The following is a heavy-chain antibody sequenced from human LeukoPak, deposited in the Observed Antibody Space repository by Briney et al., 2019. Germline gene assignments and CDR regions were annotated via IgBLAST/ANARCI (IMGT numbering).Heavy chain of an antibody. CDR3: AKGGYNRRVGAFDI. V-gene: IGHV3-30*04. J-gene: IGHJ3*02. D-gene: IGHD5-24*01. CDR2: ISYDGSNK. CDR1: GFTFSSYA. Sequence: GGSLRLSCAASGFTFSSYAMHWVRQAPGKGLEWVTFISYDGSNKYSADSVKGRFTISRDNSKNTLYLQMNSLRAEDTAVYYCAKGGYNRRVGAFDIWGQGTMVTVSS.